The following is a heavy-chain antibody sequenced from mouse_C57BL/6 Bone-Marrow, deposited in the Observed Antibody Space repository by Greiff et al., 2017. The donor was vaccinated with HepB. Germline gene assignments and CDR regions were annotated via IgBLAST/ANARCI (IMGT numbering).Heavy chain of an antibody. Sequence: VKLVESEGGLVQPGSSMKLSCTASGFTFSDYYMAWVRQVPEKGLEWVANINYDGSSTYYLDSLKSRFIISRDNAKNILYLQMSSLKSEDTATYYCARAYYGYLYAMDYWGQGTSVTVSS. CDR2: INYDGSST. CDR1: GFTFSDYY. V-gene: IGHV5-16*01. D-gene: IGHD2-9*01. J-gene: IGHJ4*01. CDR3: ARAYYGYLYAMDY.